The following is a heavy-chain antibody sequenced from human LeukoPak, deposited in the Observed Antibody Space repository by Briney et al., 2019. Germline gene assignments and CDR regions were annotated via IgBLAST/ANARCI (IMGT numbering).Heavy chain of an antibody. CDR1: GFIFSSYG. Sequence: GGSLRLSCAASGFIFSSYGMHWVRQAPGKGLEWVAVIWYDGNNKYYADSVKGRFTISRDNSKNTLYLQMNSLRAEDTAVYYCARGVTVPAETFDYWGQGTLVTVSS. V-gene: IGHV3-33*01. CDR3: ARGVTVPAETFDY. J-gene: IGHJ4*02. D-gene: IGHD6-19*01. CDR2: IWYDGNNK.